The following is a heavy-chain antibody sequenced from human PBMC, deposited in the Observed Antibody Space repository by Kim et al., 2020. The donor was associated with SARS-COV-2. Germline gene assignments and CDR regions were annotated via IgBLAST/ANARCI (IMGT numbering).Heavy chain of an antibody. Sequence: GGSLRLSCAASGFTFSSYSMNWVRQAPGKGLEWVSSISSSSSYIYYADSVKGRFTISRDNAKNSLYLQMNSLRAEDTAVYYCARDYLEYYDFWSGFGQYYYYYMDVWGKGTTVTVSS. D-gene: IGHD3-3*01. V-gene: IGHV3-21*01. CDR2: ISSSSSYI. CDR3: ARDYLEYYDFWSGFGQYYYYYMDV. CDR1: GFTFSSYS. J-gene: IGHJ6*03.